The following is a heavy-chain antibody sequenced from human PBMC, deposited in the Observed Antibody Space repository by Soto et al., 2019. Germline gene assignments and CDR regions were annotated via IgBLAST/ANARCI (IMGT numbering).Heavy chain of an antibody. CDR2: IYYSGSP. Sequence: QLQLQESGPGLVKPSETLSLTCTVSGGSISSSSYYWGWIRQPPGKGMEWIGSIYYSGSPYYNPSLKSRVTISVDTSKNQFSLKLSSVNAADTAVYSCARLPLRQWLAGRNVDYWGQGTLVTVSS. D-gene: IGHD6-19*01. CDR1: GGSISSSSYY. CDR3: ARLPLRQWLAGRNVDY. V-gene: IGHV4-39*01. J-gene: IGHJ4*02.